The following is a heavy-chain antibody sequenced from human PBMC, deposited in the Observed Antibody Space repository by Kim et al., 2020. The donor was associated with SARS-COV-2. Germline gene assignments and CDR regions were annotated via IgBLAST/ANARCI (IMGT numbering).Heavy chain of an antibody. D-gene: IGHD5-12*01. J-gene: IGHJ5*02. Sequence: AQKFQGRVTMTRDTSISPAYMELSRLRSDDTAVYYCARTRDGYNRNWFDPWGQGTLVTVSS. V-gene: IGHV1-2*02. CDR3: ARTRDGYNRNWFDP.